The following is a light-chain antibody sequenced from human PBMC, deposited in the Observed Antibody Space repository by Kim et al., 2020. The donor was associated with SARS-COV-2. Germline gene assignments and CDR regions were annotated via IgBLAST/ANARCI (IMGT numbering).Light chain of an antibody. Sequence: SITISCTGNSSDVGGYNYVSWYQQHPGKAPKLMIYDVTNRPSGVSNRFSGSKSGNTASLTISALQAEDEADYYCTSYTSSNTLHVVFGGGTQLTVL. CDR2: DVT. CDR1: SSDVGGYNY. V-gene: IGLV2-14*04. J-gene: IGLJ2*01. CDR3: TSYTSSNTLHVV.